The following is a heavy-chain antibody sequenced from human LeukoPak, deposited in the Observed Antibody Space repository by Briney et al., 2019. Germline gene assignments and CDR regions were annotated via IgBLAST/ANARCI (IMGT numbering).Heavy chain of an antibody. CDR1: GLTFNSYY. CDR3: SRHHVGDLRIY. Sequence: GGSLRLSCAASGLTFNSYYIHWIRQAPGKGLEWVAVISYDGSNKYYADSVKGRFTISRDNSKNTLYLQMTSLRAEDTAVYCRSRHHVGDLRIYWGEGTLVTVSS. V-gene: IGHV3-30*03. J-gene: IGHJ4*02. CDR2: ISYDGSNK. D-gene: IGHD4-17*01.